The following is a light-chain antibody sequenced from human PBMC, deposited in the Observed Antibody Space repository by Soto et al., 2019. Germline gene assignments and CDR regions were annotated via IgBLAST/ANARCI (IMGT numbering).Light chain of an antibody. Sequence: EIVVTQSPGTLSLSPGERATLSCRASQSVSSSYLAWYQQKPGQAPRLLIYGASSRATGIPDRFSGSGSGTQFTLTISRLEPEDVAVYYCQQYGSSPLTFGPGTKVDIK. J-gene: IGKJ3*01. CDR3: QQYGSSPLT. CDR1: QSVSSSY. CDR2: GAS. V-gene: IGKV3-20*01.